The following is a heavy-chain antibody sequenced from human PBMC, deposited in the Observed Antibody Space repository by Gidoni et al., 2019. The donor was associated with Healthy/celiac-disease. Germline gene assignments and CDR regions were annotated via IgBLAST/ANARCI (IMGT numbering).Heavy chain of an antibody. J-gene: IGHJ3*02. V-gene: IGHV3-9*01. CDR1: GFTFDDYA. CDR3: AKDSSGYYSPGDAFDI. Sequence: EVQLVESGGGLVQPGRSLRLSCAASGFTFDDYAMHWVRQAPGKGLELVSGISLNRGSIGYADSVKGRFTISRDNAKNSLYLQMNSLRAEDTALYYCAKDSSGYYSPGDAFDIWGQGTMVTVSS. D-gene: IGHD3-22*01. CDR2: ISLNRGSI.